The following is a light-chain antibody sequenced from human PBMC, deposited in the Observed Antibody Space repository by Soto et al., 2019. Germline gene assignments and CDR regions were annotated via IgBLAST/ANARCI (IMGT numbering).Light chain of an antibody. Sequence: DVQMTQSPSSLSSSVGDTVTIACRASQPLSTYSKWYQQKPGEVPNVLIFGASSLRSGVPSRFSGSGYGTDFTLTINNLHPDDIAAYYCQQTHAVPLTFGQGT. V-gene: IGKV1-39*01. CDR1: QPLSTY. CDR3: QQTHAVPLT. CDR2: GAS. J-gene: IGKJ1*01.